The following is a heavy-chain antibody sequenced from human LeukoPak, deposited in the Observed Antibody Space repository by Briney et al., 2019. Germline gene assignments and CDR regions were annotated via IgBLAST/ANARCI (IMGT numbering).Heavy chain of an antibody. CDR2: ISSSSTSI. D-gene: IGHD3-22*01. J-gene: IGHJ4*02. CDR1: GFTFSDYR. Sequence: GGSLRLSCAASGFTFSDYRMMWVRQAPRKGLEWVSSISSSSTSIYYADSVKGRFTTSRDNAKNSLFLQINSLRVEDTAVYYCARDTTLYYYDSSGPDYWGQGTLVTVSP. V-gene: IGHV3-48*01. CDR3: ARDTTLYYYDSSGPDY.